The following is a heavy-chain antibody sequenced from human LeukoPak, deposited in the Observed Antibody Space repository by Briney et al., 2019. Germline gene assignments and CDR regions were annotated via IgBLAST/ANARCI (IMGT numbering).Heavy chain of an antibody. CDR3: ARVLRDDSSGYYFYYYYYYMDV. Sequence: GGSLRLSCAASGFTFSSYWMHWVRQAPGKGLVWVSRINSDGSSTSYADSVKGRFTISRDNAKNTLYLQMNSLRAEDTAVYYCARVLRDDSSGYYFYYYYYYMDVWGKGTTVTVSS. CDR1: GFTFSSYW. V-gene: IGHV3-74*01. J-gene: IGHJ6*03. D-gene: IGHD3-22*01. CDR2: INSDGSST.